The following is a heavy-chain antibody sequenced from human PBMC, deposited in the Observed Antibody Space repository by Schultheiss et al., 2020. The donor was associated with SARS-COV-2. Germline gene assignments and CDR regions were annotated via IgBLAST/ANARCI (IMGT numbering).Heavy chain of an antibody. CDR1: GYTFTGYY. J-gene: IGHJ6*02. CDR3: ARRSFDYDFWSGYRYYYYYGMDV. Sequence: ASVKVSCKASGYTFTGYYMHWVRQAPGQGLEWMGWMNPNSGNTGYAQKFQGRVTMTRNTSISTAYMELSSLRSEDTAVYYCARRSFDYDFWSGYRYYYYYGMDVWGQGTMVTVSS. D-gene: IGHD3-3*01. V-gene: IGHV1-8*02. CDR2: MNPNSGNT.